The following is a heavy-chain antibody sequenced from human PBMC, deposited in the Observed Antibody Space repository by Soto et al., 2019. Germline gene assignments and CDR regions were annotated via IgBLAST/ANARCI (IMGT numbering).Heavy chain of an antibody. J-gene: IGHJ3*02. Sequence: EVQLLESGGGLVQPGGSLRLSCAASGFTVSSNYMSWVRQAPGKGLEWVSVIYSGGSTYYADSVKGRFTISRDNSKNTLYLQMNSLRAEDTAVYYCARDQSTIDAFDIWGQGTMVTVSS. D-gene: IGHD2-8*01. CDR3: ARDQSTIDAFDI. CDR2: IYSGGST. CDR1: GFTVSSNY. V-gene: IGHV3-53*01.